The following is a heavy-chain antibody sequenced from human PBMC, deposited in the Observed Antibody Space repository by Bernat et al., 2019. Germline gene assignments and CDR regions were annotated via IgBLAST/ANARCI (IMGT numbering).Heavy chain of an antibody. D-gene: IGHD1-1*01. CDR2: IIPILGIA. CDR1: GGTFSSYT. V-gene: IGHV1-69*09. CDR3: ARDKVTTSWFDP. Sequence: GRLGQSGAEVKKPGSSVKVSCKASGGTFSSYTISWVRQAPGQGLEWMGRIIPILGIANYAQKFQGRVTITADKSTSTAYMELSSLRSEDTAVYYCARDKVTTSWFDPWGQGTLVTVSS. J-gene: IGHJ5*02.